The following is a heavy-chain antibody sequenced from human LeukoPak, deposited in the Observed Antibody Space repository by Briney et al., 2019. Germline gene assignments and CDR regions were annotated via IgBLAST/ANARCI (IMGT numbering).Heavy chain of an antibody. D-gene: IGHD3-22*01. CDR1: GCSISSYY. CDR3: ARTRDSSGFSYPDY. V-gene: IGHV4-59*01. CDR2: IYYSGST. J-gene: IGHJ4*02. Sequence: SGTLSLTCTVSGCSISSYYWSWIRQPPGKGLEWIGYIYYSGSTNYNPSLKSRVTISVDTSKNQFSLKLSSVTAADTAVYYCARTRDSSGFSYPDYWGQGTLVTVSS.